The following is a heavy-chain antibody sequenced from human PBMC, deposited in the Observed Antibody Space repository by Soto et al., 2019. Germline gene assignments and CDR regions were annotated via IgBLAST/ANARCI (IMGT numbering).Heavy chain of an antibody. CDR1: GASIRSTY. CDR3: ARDQTYNNWPKWFDP. Sequence: SETLSLTCTVSGASIRSTYWSWIRQSPGKGLEWIGYIYYSGTTNYNRSLKNRVTISVDTSKNQFSLHLNSVTPEDTDVYYCARDQTYNNWPKWFDPWGQGTLVTVSS. J-gene: IGHJ5*02. D-gene: IGHD1-1*01. CDR2: IYYSGTT. V-gene: IGHV4-59*12.